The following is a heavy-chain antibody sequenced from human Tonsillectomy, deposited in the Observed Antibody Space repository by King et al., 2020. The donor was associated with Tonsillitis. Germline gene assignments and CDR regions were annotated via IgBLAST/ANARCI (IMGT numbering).Heavy chain of an antibody. CDR1: GFTFSSYS. D-gene: IGHD3-16*02. CDR2: ISSSSSSI. CDR3: ARDRQGLAELSESYYFAY. V-gene: IGHV3-21*01. J-gene: IGHJ4*02. Sequence: VQLVESGGGQVKPGGSLRLSCAASGFTFSSYSMNWVRQAPGKGLEWVSYISSSSSSIYYADSVKGRFTISRDNAQNSLYLQMNSLRAEDTAVYYCARDRQGLAELSESYYFAYWGQGTLVTVSS.